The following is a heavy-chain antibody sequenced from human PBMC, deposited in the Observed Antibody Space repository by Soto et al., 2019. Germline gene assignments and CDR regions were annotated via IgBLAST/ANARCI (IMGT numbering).Heavy chain of an antibody. V-gene: IGHV1-69*04. J-gene: IGHJ4*02. D-gene: IGHD3-3*01. Sequence: GASVKVSCKASGGTFSSYTISWVRQAPGQGLEWMGRIIPILGITDYAQKFQGRVTMTTDTSTSTVYMELSSLRSEDTAVYYCARDPNYDFWSRPLDYWGQGTLVTVSS. CDR2: IIPILGIT. CDR1: GGTFSSYT. CDR3: ARDPNYDFWSRPLDY.